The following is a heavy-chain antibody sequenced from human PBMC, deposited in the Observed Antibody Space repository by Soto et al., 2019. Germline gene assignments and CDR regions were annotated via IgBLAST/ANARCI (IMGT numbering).Heavy chain of an antibody. Sequence: QVQLVQSGAEAKKPGSSVKVSCKASGGTFSSYTISWEQQGPGQGLQWMGRIIPILGIANYAQKFRGRLTITADKSTSTAYMELSSLRSEDTAVYYCATGTTDYYYYYSMHVWGKGTTVTVSS. V-gene: IGHV1-69*02. CDR3: ATGTTDYYYYYSMHV. D-gene: IGHD1-7*01. J-gene: IGHJ6*03. CDR1: GGTFSSYT. CDR2: IIPILGIA.